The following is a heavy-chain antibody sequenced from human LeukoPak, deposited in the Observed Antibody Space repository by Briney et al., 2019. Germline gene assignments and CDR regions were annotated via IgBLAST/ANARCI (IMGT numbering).Heavy chain of an antibody. V-gene: IGHV3-9*01. CDR1: GFTFDDYA. CDR3: AKLYYFDY. J-gene: IGHJ4*02. Sequence: SLRLSCAASGFTFDDYAMHWVRQAPGKGLEWVSGISWNSGSIGYADSVKGRFTISRDNAKNSLYLQMNSLRAEDTAVYYCAKLYYFDYWGQGTLVTVSS. CDR2: ISWNSGSI.